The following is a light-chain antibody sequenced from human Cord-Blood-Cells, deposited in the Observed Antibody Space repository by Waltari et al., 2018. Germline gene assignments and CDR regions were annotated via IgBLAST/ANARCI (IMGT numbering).Light chain of an antibody. CDR2: AAS. CDR3: QQLNSYPPMYT. Sequence: DIQLTQSPSFLSASVGDRVTITCRASQGISSYLAWYQQKPGKAPKLLIYAASTLQSGVPSRFSGSGSGIEFTLTISSLQPEDFATYYCQQLNSYPPMYTFGQGTKLEIK. J-gene: IGKJ2*01. V-gene: IGKV1-9*01. CDR1: QGISSY.